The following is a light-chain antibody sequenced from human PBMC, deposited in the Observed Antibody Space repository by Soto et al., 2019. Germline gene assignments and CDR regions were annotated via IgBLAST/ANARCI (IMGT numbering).Light chain of an antibody. CDR2: AAP. V-gene: IGKV1D-12*01. Sequence: DIQVTQSPSSVSASVGDRVSITCRASQGISNWLAWYQQKPGRAPKLLIYAAPSLQSGVSSRFSGSGSGKDFTLTISSLQPEDFATYYCQQGNSFPFTFGPGTKVDIK. CDR3: QQGNSFPFT. J-gene: IGKJ3*01. CDR1: QGISNW.